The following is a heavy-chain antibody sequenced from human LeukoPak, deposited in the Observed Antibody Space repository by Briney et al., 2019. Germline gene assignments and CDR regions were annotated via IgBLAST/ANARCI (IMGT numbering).Heavy chain of an antibody. CDR1: GFTFSSYG. Sequence: GGSLRLSCAASGFTFSSYGMHWVRQAPGKGLEWVAVISYDGSNKYYADSVKGRFTISRDNSKNTLYLQMNSLRAEDTAVYYCAKDFLFPDRVLPNRITMVRGVAGPMEYWGQGTLVTVSS. CDR2: ISYDGSNK. D-gene: IGHD3-10*01. CDR3: AKDFLFPDRVLPNRITMVRGVAGPMEY. V-gene: IGHV3-30*18. J-gene: IGHJ4*02.